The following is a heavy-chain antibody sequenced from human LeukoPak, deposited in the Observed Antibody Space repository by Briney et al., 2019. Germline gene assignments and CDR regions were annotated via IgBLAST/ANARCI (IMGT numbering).Heavy chain of an antibody. D-gene: IGHD2-8*01. J-gene: IGHJ3*02. CDR1: GFTFTNYA. CDR2: ISSTGGTT. CDR3: ARPNLYSTSLDAFDI. V-gene: IGHV3-23*01. Sequence: PGGSLRLSCGASGFTFTNYAMSWVRQAPGKGLESVSDISSTGGTTAYADSVKGRFTISRDNSRNTLYLQVNSLRAEDTAVYYCARPNLYSTSLDAFDIWGQGTMVTVSS.